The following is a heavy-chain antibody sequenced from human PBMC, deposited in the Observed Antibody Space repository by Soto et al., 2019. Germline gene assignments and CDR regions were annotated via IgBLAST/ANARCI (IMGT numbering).Heavy chain of an antibody. CDR2: IGTAGDT. CDR3: ARDRAYNCFDY. CDR1: GFTFSSYD. D-gene: IGHD5-18*01. J-gene: IGHJ4*02. Sequence: SLRLSCAASGFTFSSYDMHWVRQATGKGLEWVSAIGTAGDTYYPGSVKGRFTISRDNAKNLLYLQMNSLRAEDTAVYYCARDRAYNCFDYWGQGTLVTVSS. V-gene: IGHV3-13*01.